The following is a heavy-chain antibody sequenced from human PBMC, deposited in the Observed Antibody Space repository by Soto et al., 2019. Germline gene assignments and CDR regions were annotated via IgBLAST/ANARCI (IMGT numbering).Heavy chain of an antibody. CDR1: GGSFSGYY. CDR3: ARTSITIFGVVFDY. Sequence: SETLSLTCAVYGGSFSGYYWSWIRQPPGKGLEWIGEINHSGSTNYNPSLKSRVTISVDTSKNQFSLKLSSVAAADTAVYYCARTSITIFGVVFDYWGQGTLVTVSS. D-gene: IGHD3-3*01. V-gene: IGHV4-34*01. J-gene: IGHJ4*02. CDR2: INHSGST.